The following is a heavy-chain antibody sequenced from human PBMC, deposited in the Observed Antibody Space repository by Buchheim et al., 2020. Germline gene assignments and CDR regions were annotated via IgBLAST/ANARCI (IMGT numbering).Heavy chain of an antibody. CDR1: GFTFSSYW. J-gene: IGHJ4*02. V-gene: IGHV3-7*01. D-gene: IGHD4-11*01. CDR3: ARGLRDETTGRRVEFYPIDY. Sequence: EVQLVESGGGLVQPGGSLRLSCAASGFTFSSYWMSWVRQAPGKGLEWVANIKQDGSGKYYVDSVKGRFTISRDNAKNSLYLQMNSLRAEDTAVYYCARGLRDETTGRRVEFYPIDYWGQGTL. CDR2: IKQDGSGK.